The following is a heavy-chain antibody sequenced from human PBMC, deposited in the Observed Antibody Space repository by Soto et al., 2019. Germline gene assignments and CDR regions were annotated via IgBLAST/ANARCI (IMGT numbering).Heavy chain of an antibody. Sequence: QPGGSLRLSCAASGFTFSSYGMHWVRQAPGKGLEWVAVISYDGSNKYYADSVKGRFTISRDNSKNTLYLQMNSLRAEDTAVYYCAKDRPETQLWDIAATSEGNKFDYWGQGTLVNVSS. V-gene: IGHV3-30*18. D-gene: IGHD5-12*01. CDR1: GFTFSSYG. CDR3: AKDRPETQLWDIAATSEGNKFDY. J-gene: IGHJ4*02. CDR2: ISYDGSNK.